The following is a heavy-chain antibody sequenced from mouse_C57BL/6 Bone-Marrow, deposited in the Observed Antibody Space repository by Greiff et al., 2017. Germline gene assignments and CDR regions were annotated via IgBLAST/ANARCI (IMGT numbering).Heavy chain of an antibody. CDR1: GFNIKDYY. CDR3: ARKSSSFWYFDV. Sequence: DVKLVESGAELVKPGASVKLSCTASGFNIKDYYMHWVKQRTEQGLEWIGRIDPEDGETKYAPKFQGKATITADTSSNTAYLQLSSLTSEDTAVYYCARKSSSFWYFDVWGTGTTVTVSS. D-gene: IGHD1-1*01. V-gene: IGHV14-2*01. CDR2: IDPEDGET. J-gene: IGHJ1*03.